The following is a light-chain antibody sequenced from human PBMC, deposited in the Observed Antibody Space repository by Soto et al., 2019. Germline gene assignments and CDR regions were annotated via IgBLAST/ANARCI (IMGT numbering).Light chain of an antibody. V-gene: IGKV1-39*01. CDR2: DAS. CDR1: QSIISY. CDR3: QQSYSAPWT. Sequence: DIQMTQSPSSLSASVGDSVTITCRASQSIISYLNWYQQKPGKAPKLLIYDASRLQRGVPSSFSGSGSGTDFTLTISSLQPEDFATYYCQQSYSAPWTFGQGTKVEIK. J-gene: IGKJ1*01.